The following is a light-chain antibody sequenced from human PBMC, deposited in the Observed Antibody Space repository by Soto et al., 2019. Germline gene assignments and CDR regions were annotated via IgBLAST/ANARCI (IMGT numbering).Light chain of an antibody. CDR3: CSFAGSGTGV. CDR1: SGDIGTYNL. CDR2: EVN. J-gene: IGLJ1*01. Sequence: QSVLTQPASVSGSPGQSIAISRTGTSGDIGTYNLVSWYQQHPGKAPKLMISEVNKRPSGVSDRFSGSKSGDTASLTISGLRTEDEADYYCCSFAGSGTGVFGTGTKVTVL. V-gene: IGLV2-23*02.